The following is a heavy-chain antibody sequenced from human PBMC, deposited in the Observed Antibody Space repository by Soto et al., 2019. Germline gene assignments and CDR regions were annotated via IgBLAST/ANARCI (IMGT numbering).Heavy chain of an antibody. CDR1: GYTFTSYD. V-gene: IGHV1-8*02. CDR2: MNPNSGNT. Sequence: QVQLVQSGAEVKKPGASVKVSCKASGYTFTSYDINWVRQATGQGLEWMGWMNPNSGNTGYAQKFQGRVTMTGGTSRSTPYMELSSVRAQDTALYYWPREKTSYGMDVWGQGTTVTVSS. J-gene: IGHJ6*02. CDR3: PREKTSYGMDV.